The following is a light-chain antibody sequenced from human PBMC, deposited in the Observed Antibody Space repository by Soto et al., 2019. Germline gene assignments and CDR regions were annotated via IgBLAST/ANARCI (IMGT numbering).Light chain of an antibody. Sequence: QSVLTQPPSVSGTPGQRVTISCSGSSSNIGTNPVNWYQQLPGATPHLLIYNNDPWPSGVPDRFSGSKSGTSASLAISGLQSEDEADYYCAVWNDNVHGPGYVFGTGTKVTVL. CDR2: NND. CDR1: SSNIGTNP. CDR3: AVWNDNVHGPGYV. J-gene: IGLJ1*01. V-gene: IGLV1-44*01.